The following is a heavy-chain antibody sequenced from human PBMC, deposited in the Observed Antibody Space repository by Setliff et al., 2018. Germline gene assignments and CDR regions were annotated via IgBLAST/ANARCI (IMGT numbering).Heavy chain of an antibody. J-gene: IGHJ4*02. CDR2: ISGYNSNT. D-gene: IGHD5-18*01. CDR3: ATFRGYTYGYDY. V-gene: IGHV1-18*04. Sequence: GASVKVSCKASGYTFTNYYINWVRQAPGQGLEWVGWISGYNSNTIYAQNFQGRVTMTTDASTNTAYMELRSLGSDDTAVYYCATFRGYTYGYDYWGQGTLVTVSS. CDR1: GYTFTNYY.